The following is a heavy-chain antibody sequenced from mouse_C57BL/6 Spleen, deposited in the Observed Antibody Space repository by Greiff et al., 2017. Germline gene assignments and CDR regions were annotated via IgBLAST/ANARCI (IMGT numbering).Heavy chain of an antibody. CDR3: ARASYYSNYEYAMDY. V-gene: IGHV1-7*01. J-gene: IGHJ4*01. CDR2: INPSSGCT. D-gene: IGHD2-5*01. Sequence: VQLQQSGAELAKPGASVKLSCKASGYTFTSYWMHWVKQRPGQGLEWIGYINPSSGCTKYNQKFKDKATLTADKSSSSAYMQLSSLTYEDSAVDYCARASYYSNYEYAMDYWGQGTSVTVSS. CDR1: GYTFTSYW.